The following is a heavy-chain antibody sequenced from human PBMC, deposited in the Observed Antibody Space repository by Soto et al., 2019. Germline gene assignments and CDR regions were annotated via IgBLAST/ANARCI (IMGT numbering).Heavy chain of an antibody. CDR1: GFTFSTSW. CDR3: AKWSYLDY. Sequence: EVQLVESEGDLIQPGGSLRISCAASGFTFSTSWMHWVRQTPGEGLAWVSRINSDGTTINYADSVKGRFTISRDTSRNTLYLQMNSLRADDTAIYYCAKWSYLDYWGQGTRVSVSS. D-gene: IGHD3-3*01. V-gene: IGHV3-74*01. J-gene: IGHJ4*02. CDR2: INSDGTTI.